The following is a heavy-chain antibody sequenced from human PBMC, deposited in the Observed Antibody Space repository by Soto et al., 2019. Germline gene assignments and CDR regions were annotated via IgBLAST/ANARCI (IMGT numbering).Heavy chain of an antibody. CDR1: AYTLTESS. V-gene: IGHV1-24*01. Sequence: ASLKVSCKVSAYTLTESSMHWVRQAPGKGLEWMGGFDPEDGETIYAQKFQGRVTMTEDTSTDTAYKELSSLRSDDTAVYYCATEFAAAGTRIDYYYGMDVWGQGTTVTVSS. J-gene: IGHJ6*02. CDR3: ATEFAAAGTRIDYYYGMDV. D-gene: IGHD6-13*01. CDR2: FDPEDGET.